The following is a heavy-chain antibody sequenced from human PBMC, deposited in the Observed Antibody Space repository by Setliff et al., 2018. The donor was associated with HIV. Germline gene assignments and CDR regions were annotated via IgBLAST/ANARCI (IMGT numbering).Heavy chain of an antibody. V-gene: IGHV3-48*04. Sequence: GGSLRLSCAASGFTFSTYSMTWVRQAPGKGLEWVSYISGSSSPIYYADSVKGRFTVSRDNSKNTLYLQLNSLRVEDTAVYYCARETTTLVGDLLLFDYWGQGTLVTVSS. CDR2: ISGSSSPI. CDR3: ARETTTLVGDLLLFDY. D-gene: IGHD3-10*02. CDR1: GFTFSTYS. J-gene: IGHJ4*02.